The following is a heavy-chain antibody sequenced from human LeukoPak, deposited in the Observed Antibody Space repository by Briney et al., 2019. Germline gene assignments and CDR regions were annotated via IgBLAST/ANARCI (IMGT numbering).Heavy chain of an antibody. CDR2: IYTSGST. CDR1: GGSISSYY. D-gene: IGHD3-3*01. CDR3: ARARITIFGVVTRSYWYFDL. Sequence: SETLSLTCTVSGGSISSYYWSWIRQPAGKGLEWIERIYTSGSTNYNPSLKSRVTMSVDTSKNQFSLKLSSVTAADTAVYYCARARITIFGVVTRSYWYFDLWGRGTLVTVSS. V-gene: IGHV4-4*07. J-gene: IGHJ2*01.